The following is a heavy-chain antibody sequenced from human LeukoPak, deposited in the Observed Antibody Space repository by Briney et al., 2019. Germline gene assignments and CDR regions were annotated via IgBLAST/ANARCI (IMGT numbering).Heavy chain of an antibody. CDR3: VRSMATITFSFDY. V-gene: IGHV3-21*01. Sequence: GGSLRLSCAASGFTFSSYGMHWVRQAPGKGLEWVSSISSSSSYIYYADSVKGRFTISRDNAKNSLYLQMNSLRAEDTAVYYCVRSMATITFSFDYWGQGTLVTVSS. CDR2: ISSSSSYI. CDR1: GFTFSSYG. J-gene: IGHJ4*02. D-gene: IGHD5-24*01.